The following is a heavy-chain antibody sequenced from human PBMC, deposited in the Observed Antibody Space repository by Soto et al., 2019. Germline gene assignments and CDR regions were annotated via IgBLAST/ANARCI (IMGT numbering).Heavy chain of an antibody. D-gene: IGHD1-26*01. J-gene: IGHJ4*02. CDR1: GYTFTSYA. V-gene: IGHV1-18*01. CDR3: ARGSAFIGLDY. CDR2: ISAYNGNT. Sequence: ASVKVSCKASGYTFTSYAISWVRQAPGQGLEWMGWISAYNGNTNYAQKLQGRVTMTTDTSTTTAYMELRSLRSDDTAIYYCARGSAFIGLDYWGQGTPVTVSS.